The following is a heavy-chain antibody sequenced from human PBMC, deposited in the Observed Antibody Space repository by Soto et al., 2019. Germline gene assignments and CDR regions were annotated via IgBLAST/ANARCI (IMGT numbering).Heavy chain of an antibody. D-gene: IGHD3-10*01. J-gene: IGHJ4*02. CDR2: INSDGSTT. CDR1: GFTFSNYW. Sequence: EVQLVESGGGLLQPGGSLRLSCAASGFTFSNYWMHWVRQAPGKGLVWVSRINSDGSTTNYADSVKGRFTISRDNAKNMVDLQIDSLRAEDAAVYYCARGASGSYKLDYWGQGALVTVSS. V-gene: IGHV3-74*01. CDR3: ARGASGSYKLDY.